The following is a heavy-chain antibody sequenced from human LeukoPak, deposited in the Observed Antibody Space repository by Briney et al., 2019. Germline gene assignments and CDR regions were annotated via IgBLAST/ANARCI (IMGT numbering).Heavy chain of an antibody. Sequence: GGSLRLSCAASGFTFSTYGMSWVRQAPGKGLECVSATSGSGGSTYSADSVKGRFTISRDNTKNTLYLQMNSLRAEDTAVYYCARAGRYDSGWSYYFDYWGQGALVTVSS. D-gene: IGHD6-19*01. J-gene: IGHJ4*02. V-gene: IGHV3-23*01. CDR1: GFTFSTYG. CDR2: TSGSGGST. CDR3: ARAGRYDSGWSYYFDY.